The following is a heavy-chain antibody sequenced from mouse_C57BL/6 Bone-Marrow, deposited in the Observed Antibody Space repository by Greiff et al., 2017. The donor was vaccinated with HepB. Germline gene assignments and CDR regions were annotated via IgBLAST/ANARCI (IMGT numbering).Heavy chain of an antibody. CDR3: ARDGGGFAY. Sequence: EVQLQQSGPGMVKPSQSLSLTCTVTGYSITSGYDWHWIRHFPGNKLEWMGYISYSGSTNYNPSLKSRISITHDTSKNHFFLKLKSVTTEDTATYYCARDGGGFAYWGQGTLVTVSA. J-gene: IGHJ3*01. CDR2: ISYSGST. D-gene: IGHD1-1*02. CDR1: GYSITSGYD. V-gene: IGHV3-1*01.